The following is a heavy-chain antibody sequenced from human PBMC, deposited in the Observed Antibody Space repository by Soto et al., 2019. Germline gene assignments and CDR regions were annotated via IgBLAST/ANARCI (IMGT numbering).Heavy chain of an antibody. CDR2: IIPILGIA. D-gene: IGHD5-12*01. Sequence: QVQLVQSGAEVKKPGSSVKVSCKASGGTFSSYTISWVRQAPGQGLEWMGRIIPILGIANYAQKFQGRVXIXAXRSTSTAYMELSSLRSEDTAVYYCARGRDGYDRFDYWGQGTLVTVSS. CDR1: GGTFSSYT. CDR3: ARGRDGYDRFDY. J-gene: IGHJ4*02. V-gene: IGHV1-69*02.